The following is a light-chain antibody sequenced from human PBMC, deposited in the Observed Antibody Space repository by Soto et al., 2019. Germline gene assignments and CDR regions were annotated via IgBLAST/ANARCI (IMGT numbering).Light chain of an antibody. CDR3: NSYTSNNTVV. CDR2: EVS. V-gene: IGLV2-14*01. Sequence: QSALTQPASVSGSPGQSITISCTGTSSDVGGYNYVSWYQHHPGKAPKLMIYEVSNRPSGVSNRFSGSKSGNTASLTISGLQGEDEADYYCNSYTSNNTVVFGGGTKLTVL. J-gene: IGLJ2*01. CDR1: SSDVGGYNY.